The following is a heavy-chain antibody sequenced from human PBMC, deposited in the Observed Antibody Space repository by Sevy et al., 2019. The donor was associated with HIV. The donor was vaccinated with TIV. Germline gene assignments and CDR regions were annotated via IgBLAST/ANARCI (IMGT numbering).Heavy chain of an antibody. V-gene: IGHV4-59*08. CDR2: IYYSGST. CDR1: GGSISSYY. CDR3: ARHDSATKKAVFDY. J-gene: IGHJ4*02. Sequence: SETSLTCTVSGGSISSYYWSWIRQPPGKGLEWIGYIYYSGSTNYSPSLRSRVTISVDTSKNQFSLKLSSVTAADTAVYYCARHDSATKKAVFDYWGQGTLVTVSS. D-gene: IGHD6-25*01.